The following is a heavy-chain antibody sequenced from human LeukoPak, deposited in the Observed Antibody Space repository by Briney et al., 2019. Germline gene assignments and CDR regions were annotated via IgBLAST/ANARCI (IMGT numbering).Heavy chain of an antibody. CDR1: GGSISSSNW. CDR2: IYHSGST. V-gene: IGHV4-4*02. CDR3: ARDRIVVVPYYYYGMDV. Sequence: PSETLSLTCAVSGGSISSSNWWSRVRQPPGKGLEWIGEIYHSGSTNYNPSLKSRVTISVDKSKNQFSLKLSSVTAADTAVYYCARDRIVVVPYYYYGMDVWGKGTTVTVSS. D-gene: IGHD2-2*01. J-gene: IGHJ6*04.